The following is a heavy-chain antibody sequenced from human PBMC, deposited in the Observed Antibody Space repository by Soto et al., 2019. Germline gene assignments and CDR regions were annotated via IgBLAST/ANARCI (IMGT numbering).Heavy chain of an antibody. CDR2: IAYSGST. CDR3: ARARGYSGYEHYYGMDV. V-gene: IGHV4-61*01. J-gene: IGHJ6*02. CDR1: GGSVRSDNYY. Sequence: PSETLSLTCTVSGGSVRSDNYYWIWIRQPPGKGLEYIGYIAYSGSTNYNPSLKSRVTISVDTSKNQFSLKLSSVTAADTAVYYCARARGYSGYEHYYGMDVWGQGTTVTVSS. D-gene: IGHD5-12*01.